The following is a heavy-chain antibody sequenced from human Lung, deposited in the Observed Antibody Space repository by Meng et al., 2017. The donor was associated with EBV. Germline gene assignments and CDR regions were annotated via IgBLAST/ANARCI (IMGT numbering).Heavy chain of an antibody. CDR3: ARGHGP. CDR2: IYTGGTT. J-gene: IGHJ5*02. V-gene: IGHV3-53*01. Sequence: EVQLVGSGGGLIQPGGSLRLSCSASGFTVRSYYMSWVRQAPGKGLEWVSLIYTGGTTSYADSVRGRFTISRAISTNTVYLQMNSLRVEDTAIYYCARGHGPWGQGTLVTVSS. CDR1: GFTVRSYY.